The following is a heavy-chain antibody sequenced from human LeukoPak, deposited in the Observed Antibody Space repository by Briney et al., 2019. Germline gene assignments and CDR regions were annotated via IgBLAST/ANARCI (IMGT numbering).Heavy chain of an antibody. J-gene: IGHJ4*02. V-gene: IGHV3-48*04. D-gene: IGHD6-13*01. CDR2: IGAAGSTI. CDR3: ARSLPYGTTWYGRSDF. CDR1: GFTFSSYS. Sequence: GSLRLSCAASGFTFSSYSMNWVRQAPGKGLAWVSYIGAAGSTIYYADSVKGRFTISRDNAMNSLYLQMNSLRAEDTAIYYCARSLPYGTTWYGRSDFWGQGTLVTVSS.